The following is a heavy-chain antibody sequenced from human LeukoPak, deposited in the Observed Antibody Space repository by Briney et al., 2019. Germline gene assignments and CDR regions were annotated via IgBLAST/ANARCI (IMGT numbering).Heavy chain of an antibody. D-gene: IGHD6-13*01. J-gene: IGHJ4*02. Sequence: SETLFLTCTVSGDSINSDYWNWIRQPPGKGLEWIGYIYYSGSTNYNPSLKSRVTISVDTSKNQFSLKLSSVTAADTAVYYCARGYSSSWSPLDYWGQGTLVTVSS. CDR3: ARGYSSSWSPLDY. V-gene: IGHV4-59*01. CDR2: IYYSGST. CDR1: GDSINSDY.